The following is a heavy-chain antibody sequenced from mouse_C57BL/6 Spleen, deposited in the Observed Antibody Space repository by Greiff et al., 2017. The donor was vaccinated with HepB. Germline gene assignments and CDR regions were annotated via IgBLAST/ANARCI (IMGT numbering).Heavy chain of an antibody. CDR3: ARDKDYSNYVGYFDV. J-gene: IGHJ1*03. V-gene: IGHV5-16*01. CDR2: INYDGSST. CDR1: GFTFSDYY. D-gene: IGHD2-5*01. Sequence: EVMLVESEGGLVQPGSSMKLSCTASGFTFSDYYMAWVRQVPEKGLEWVANINYDGSSTYYLDSLKSRFIISRENAKNILYLQMSSLKSEDTATYYCARDKDYSNYVGYFDVWGTGTTVTVSS.